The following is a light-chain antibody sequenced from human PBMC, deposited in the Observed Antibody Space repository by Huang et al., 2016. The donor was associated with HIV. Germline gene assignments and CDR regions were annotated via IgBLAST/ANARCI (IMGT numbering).Light chain of an antibody. CDR2: AAS. J-gene: IGKJ3*01. CDR1: QDIISY. V-gene: IGKV1-9*01. CDR3: LQLNTYPGT. Sequence: IQLTQSPSSLSASVGDRVTITCRASQDIISYLAWYQQKPGKAPKLLIYAASTLESGFPSRFSGSGSGTDFTLTINNLQPEDFATYYCLQLNTYPGTFGPGTNVDV.